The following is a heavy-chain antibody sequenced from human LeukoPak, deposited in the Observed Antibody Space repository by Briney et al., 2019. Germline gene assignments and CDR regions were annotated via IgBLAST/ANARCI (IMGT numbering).Heavy chain of an antibody. Sequence: GGSLRLSCAASGFTFSSYGMLWVRQAPGKGLAWVAVISYDGSNKYYADSVKGRFTISRDNSKNTLYLQMNSLRAEDTAVYYCAKDMVRGVIPYYYYYGMDVWGQGTTVTVSS. D-gene: IGHD3-10*01. V-gene: IGHV3-30*18. J-gene: IGHJ6*02. CDR1: GFTFSSYG. CDR2: ISYDGSNK. CDR3: AKDMVRGVIPYYYYYGMDV.